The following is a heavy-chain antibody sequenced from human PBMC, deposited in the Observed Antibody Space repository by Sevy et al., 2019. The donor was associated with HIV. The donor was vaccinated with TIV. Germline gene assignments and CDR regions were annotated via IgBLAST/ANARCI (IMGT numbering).Heavy chain of an antibody. Sequence: ASVKVSCKASGYTCIDYFMYWVRQAPGQGLEWVGWINPNSGDTESAQKFQGRVTMTRDTSSSTAYMELSSLRSDDTAVYYCAKIIVGANKYYFDYWGQGTLVTVSS. CDR3: AKIIVGANKYYFDY. J-gene: IGHJ4*02. CDR1: GYTCIDYF. D-gene: IGHD1-26*01. V-gene: IGHV1-2*02. CDR2: INPNSGDT.